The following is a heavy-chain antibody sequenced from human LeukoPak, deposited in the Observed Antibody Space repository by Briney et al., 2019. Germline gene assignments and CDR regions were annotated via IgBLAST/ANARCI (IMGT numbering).Heavy chain of an antibody. D-gene: IGHD3-10*01. CDR3: ARVKTYYYDR. J-gene: IGHJ3*02. Sequence: PSETLSLTCAVYGGSFSGYYWSWIRQPPGKGLEWIGEINHSGSTNYNPSLKSRVTISVDTSKNQFSLKLSSVTAADTAVYYCARVKTYYYDRCGQGTNVTVSS. CDR2: INHSGST. V-gene: IGHV4-34*01. CDR1: GGSFSGYY.